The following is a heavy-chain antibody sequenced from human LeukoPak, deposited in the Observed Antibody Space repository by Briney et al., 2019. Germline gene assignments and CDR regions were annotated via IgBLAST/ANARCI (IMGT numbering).Heavy chain of an antibody. D-gene: IGHD3-3*01. Sequence: SETLSLTCTVSGDSIVSGPYYWSWIRQPAGKGLEWIGRMRISRTTNYNPSFKSRATISADMSKNQFSLMLTSVTAADTAVYYCARDRFGDHGQNYYDLGYWGQGKLVTISS. CDR1: GDSIVSGPYY. V-gene: IGHV4-61*02. J-gene: IGHJ4*02. CDR3: ARDRFGDHGQNYYDLGY. CDR2: MRISRTT.